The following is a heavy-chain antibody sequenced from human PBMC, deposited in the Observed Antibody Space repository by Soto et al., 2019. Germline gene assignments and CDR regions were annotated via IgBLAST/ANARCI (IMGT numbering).Heavy chain of an antibody. D-gene: IGHD2-2*01. CDR1: GGSISSDY. CDR3: ARTPLVYCSTAACYSYYMDV. CDR2: IYYSGST. V-gene: IGHV4-59*01. Sequence: SETLSLTCTVSGGSISSDYWGWIRQPPGKGLEWLGYIYYSGSTNYNPSLQSRVSISVDTSKKQFSLKLSSVTAADTAVYYCARTPLVYCSTAACYSYYMDVWSKGTTVTVSS. J-gene: IGHJ6*03.